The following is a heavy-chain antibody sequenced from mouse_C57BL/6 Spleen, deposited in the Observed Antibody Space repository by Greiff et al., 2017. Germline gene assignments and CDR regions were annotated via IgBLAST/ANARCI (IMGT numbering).Heavy chain of an antibody. CDR3: AREGDSSGPYAMDY. J-gene: IGHJ4*01. Sequence: QVQLQQPGAELVRPGSSVKLSCKASGYTFTSYWLHWVKQRPIQGLEWIGNIDPSDRETHYNQTFKDKATLTVDKSSSTAYMQLSSLTSEDSAVYYCAREGDSSGPYAMDYWGQGTSVTVSS. CDR2: IDPSDRET. CDR1: GYTFTSYW. V-gene: IGHV1-52*01. D-gene: IGHD3-2*02.